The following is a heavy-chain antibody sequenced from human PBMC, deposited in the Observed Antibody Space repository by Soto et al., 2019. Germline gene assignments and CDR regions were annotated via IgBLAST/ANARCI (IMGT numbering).Heavy chain of an antibody. CDR2: INAGNGNT. CDR3: ARDRITIFGVGSAYYYGMDV. CDR1: GYTFTIYA. Sequence: GASVKVSCKASGYTFTIYAMHWVRQAPGQRLEWMGWINAGNGNTKYSQKFQGRVTITRDTSASTAYMELSSLRSEDTAVYYCARDRITIFGVGSAYYYGMDVWGQGTTVTVSS. D-gene: IGHD3-3*01. V-gene: IGHV1-3*01. J-gene: IGHJ6*02.